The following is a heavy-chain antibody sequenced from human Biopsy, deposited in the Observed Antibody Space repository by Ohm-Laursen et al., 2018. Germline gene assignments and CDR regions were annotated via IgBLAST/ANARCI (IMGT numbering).Heavy chain of an antibody. CDR1: GGSISSRNHY. J-gene: IGHJ4*02. CDR2: VYYSGST. CDR3: ARHSLDDFWSGAHYYFDN. D-gene: IGHD3-3*01. Sequence: TLSLTCSVSGGSISSRNHYWGWLRQPPGKGLEWIGPVYYSGSTFNNSSLESRVTVSVDTSKNQFHLRLTSMSASDTAVYYCARHSLDDFWSGAHYYFDNWGQGTLVTVSS. V-gene: IGHV4-39*01.